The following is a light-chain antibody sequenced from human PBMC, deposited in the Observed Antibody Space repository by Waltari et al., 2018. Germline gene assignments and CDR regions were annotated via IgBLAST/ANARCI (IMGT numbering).Light chain of an antibody. CDR3: CSYAGSSTFV. J-gene: IGLJ2*01. V-gene: IGLV2-23*02. Sequence: QSDLTQPASVSGSPGQSNPIHCTGPSSDVRGYNLVSWNQQHPGKAPKLIIYEVSKRPSGVSNRFSGSKSRNTASLTIPGLQAVDEADYYCCSYAGSSTFVFGGGTKLTGL. CDR1: SSDVRGYNL. CDR2: EVS.